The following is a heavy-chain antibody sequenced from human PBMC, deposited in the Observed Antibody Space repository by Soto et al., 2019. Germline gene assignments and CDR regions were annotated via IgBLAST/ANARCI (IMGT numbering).Heavy chain of an antibody. CDR2: INSDGSST. CDR3: ASNGITMVRGVPFDP. CDR1: GFTFSSYW. D-gene: IGHD3-10*01. J-gene: IGHJ5*02. V-gene: IGHV3-74*01. Sequence: GSLRLSCAASGFTFSSYWMHWVRQAPGKGLVWVSRINSDGSSTSYADSVKGRFTISRDNAKNTLYLQMNSPRAEDTAVYYCASNGITMVRGVPFDPWGQGTLVTVSS.